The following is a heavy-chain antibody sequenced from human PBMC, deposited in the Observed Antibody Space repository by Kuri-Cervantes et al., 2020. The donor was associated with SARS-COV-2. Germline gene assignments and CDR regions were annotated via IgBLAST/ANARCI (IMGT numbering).Heavy chain of an antibody. J-gene: IGHJ4*02. D-gene: IGHD2-2*01. CDR2: IRYDGSNK. V-gene: IGHV3-30*02. CDR3: ARTCSSTSCYSAN. Sequence: GGSLRPSCAASGFTFSSYGMHWVRQAPGKGLEWVAFIRYDGSNKYYADSVKGRFTISRDNAKNSLYLQMNSLRAEDTAVYYCARTCSSTSCYSANWGQGTLVTVSS. CDR1: GFTFSSYG.